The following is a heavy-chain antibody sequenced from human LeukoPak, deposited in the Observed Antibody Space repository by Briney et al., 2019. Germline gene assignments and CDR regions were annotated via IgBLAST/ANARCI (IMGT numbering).Heavy chain of an antibody. V-gene: IGHV1-2*02. Sequence: GASVKISCKASGYPFTAYYMHWVRQAPGQGLEWMGWVDPDSGGTDYPQKFRGRVTMTRDTSINTAYMELNRVTPDDTAVYYCARGGEDSIGDWGNWFDPWGQGTLVTVSS. D-gene: IGHD3-10*01. J-gene: IGHJ5*02. CDR2: VDPDSGGT. CDR1: GYPFTAYY. CDR3: ARGGEDSIGDWGNWFDP.